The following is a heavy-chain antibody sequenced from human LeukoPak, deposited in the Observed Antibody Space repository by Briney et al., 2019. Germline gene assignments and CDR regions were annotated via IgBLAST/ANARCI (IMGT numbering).Heavy chain of an antibody. CDR1: GGSISSYY. D-gene: IGHD1-26*01. CDR2: IYASGST. J-gene: IGHJ5*02. CDR3: ARDPRGIVGANHNWFDP. V-gene: IGHV4-4*07. Sequence: PSETLSLTCTVSGGSISSYYWSWIRQPAGKGLEWIGRIYASGSTNYNPSLKSRVTMSVDTSKSQFSLKLISVTAADTAVYYCARDPRGIVGANHNWFDPWGQGTLVTVSS.